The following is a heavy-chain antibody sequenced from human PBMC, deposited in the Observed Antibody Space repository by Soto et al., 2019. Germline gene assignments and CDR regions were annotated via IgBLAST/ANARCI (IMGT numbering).Heavy chain of an antibody. CDR2: IIPIFGTA. J-gene: IGHJ4*02. V-gene: IGHV1-69*12. Sequence: QVQLVQSGAEVKKPGSSVKVSCKASGGTFNSYAISWVRQAPGQGLEWMGGIIPIFGTADYAQKFQGRVTLTAVESTSPAYMELSSLRSEDTAVYYCARHYDSGGYYYRGLDYWGQGTLVTVSS. CDR3: ARHYDSGGYYYRGLDY. D-gene: IGHD3-22*01. CDR1: GGTFNSYA.